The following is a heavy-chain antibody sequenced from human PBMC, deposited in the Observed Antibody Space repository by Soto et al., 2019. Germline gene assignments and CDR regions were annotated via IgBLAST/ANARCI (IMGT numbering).Heavy chain of an antibody. D-gene: IGHD6-6*01. CDR2: IYTSGST. V-gene: IGHV4-4*07. J-gene: IGHJ4*02. Sequence: SETLSLTCTVSGGSISSYYWSWIRQPAGKGLEWIGRIYTSGSTNYNPSLKSRVTMSVDTSKSQFSLKLSSVTAADTAVYYCARDLVDSSSAAPFDYWGQGTLVTVSS. CDR1: GGSISSYY. CDR3: ARDLVDSSSAAPFDY.